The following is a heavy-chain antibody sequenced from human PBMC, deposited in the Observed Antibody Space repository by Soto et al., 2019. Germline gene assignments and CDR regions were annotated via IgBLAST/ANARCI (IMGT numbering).Heavy chain of an antibody. J-gene: IGHJ6*02. CDR2: IKQDGSEK. CDR3: VRDWSTFWGMDV. Sequence: PGGSLRLSCAASGFTFSTYWMNWVRQAPGKGLDWVANIKQDGSEKYYVDSVKGRFAISRDNAKDSLFLQMNNLRAEDTAVYYCVRDWSTFWGMDVWGQGTTVTVSS. V-gene: IGHV3-7*01. CDR1: GFTFSTYW.